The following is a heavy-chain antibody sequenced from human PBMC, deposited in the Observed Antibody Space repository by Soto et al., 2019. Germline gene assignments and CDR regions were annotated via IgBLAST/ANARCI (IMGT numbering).Heavy chain of an antibody. D-gene: IGHD7-27*01. V-gene: IGHV3-21*01. CDR2: ISSSSSYI. CDR1: GFTFSSYS. CDR3: ARLFGETGDFFDY. Sequence: GGSLRLSRAASGFTFSSYSMNWVRQAPGKGLEWVSSISSSSSYIYYADSVKGRFTISRDNAKNSLYLQMNSLRAEDTAVYYCARLFGETGDFFDYWGQGTLVTVSS. J-gene: IGHJ4*02.